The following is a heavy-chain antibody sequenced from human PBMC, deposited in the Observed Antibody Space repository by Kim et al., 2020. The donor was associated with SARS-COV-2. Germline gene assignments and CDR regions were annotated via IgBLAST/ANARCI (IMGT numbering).Heavy chain of an antibody. J-gene: IGHJ4*02. D-gene: IGHD3-3*01. CDR1: GFSLSTSGVG. CDR3: AHTYLEWLFMAPRDIYVFDY. V-gene: IGHV2-5*02. CDR2: IYWDDDK. Sequence: SGPTLVNPTQTLTLTCTFSGFSLSTSGVGVGWIRQPPGKALEWLALIYWDDDKRYSPSLKSRLTITKDTSKNQVVLTMTNMDPVDTATYYCAHTYLEWLFMAPRDIYVFDYWGQGTLVTVSS.